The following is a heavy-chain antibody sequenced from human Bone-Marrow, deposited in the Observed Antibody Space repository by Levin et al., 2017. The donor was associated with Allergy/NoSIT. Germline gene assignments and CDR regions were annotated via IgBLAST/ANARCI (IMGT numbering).Heavy chain of an antibody. CDR2: ISAYNGNT. Sequence: VASVKVSCKASGYTFNTYGISWVRQAPGQGLEWMGWISAYNGNTNYAQKLQGRVTMTTDTSATTAYMELRSLRSDDTAVYYCARDRGEGRCSGGSCYSSVDYWGQGTLVTVSS. D-gene: IGHD2-15*01. V-gene: IGHV1-18*01. CDR3: ARDRGEGRCSGGSCYSSVDY. CDR1: GYTFNTYG. J-gene: IGHJ4*02.